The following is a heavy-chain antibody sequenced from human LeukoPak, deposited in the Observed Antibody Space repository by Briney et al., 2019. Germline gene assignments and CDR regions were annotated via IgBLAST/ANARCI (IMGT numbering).Heavy chain of an antibody. CDR2: IYYSGST. Sequence: SETLSLTCTVSGGSISSYYWGRIRQPPGKGLEWIGNIYYSGSTNYNPSLKSRVTISVDTSKNQFSLKLSSVTAADTAVYYCTRGSIAYYYMHVWGKGTTVTISS. V-gene: IGHV4-59*01. CDR3: TRGSIAYYYMHV. J-gene: IGHJ6*03. CDR1: GGSISSYY. D-gene: IGHD3-22*01.